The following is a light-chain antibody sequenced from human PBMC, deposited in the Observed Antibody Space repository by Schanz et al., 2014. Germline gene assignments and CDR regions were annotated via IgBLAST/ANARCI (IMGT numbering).Light chain of an antibody. J-gene: IGKJ2*01. CDR3: QQYYSYPHT. CDR2: YAS. CDR1: QSVTSTS. V-gene: IGKV3-20*01. Sequence: DIVLTQFPDTLSLSPGERATLSCRASQSVTSTSLAWYQQKPGQAPRLLIHYASARATGTPDRFSGSGSGTDFTLTISCLQSEDFATYYCQQYYSYPHTFGQGTKLEIK.